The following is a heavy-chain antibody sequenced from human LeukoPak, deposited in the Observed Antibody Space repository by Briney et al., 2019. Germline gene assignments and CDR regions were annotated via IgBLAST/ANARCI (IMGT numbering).Heavy chain of an antibody. J-gene: IGHJ4*02. Sequence: GGSLRLSCAASGFTFSSYAMSWVRQAPGKGLEWVSAISGSGGSTYYADSVKGRFTTSRDNSKSTLYLQMNSLRAEDTAVYYCANMGGSTGDWGQASLPTVSS. D-gene: IGHD5/OR15-5a*01. CDR2: ISGSGGST. V-gene: IGHV3-23*01. CDR3: ANMGGSTGD. CDR1: GFTFSSYA.